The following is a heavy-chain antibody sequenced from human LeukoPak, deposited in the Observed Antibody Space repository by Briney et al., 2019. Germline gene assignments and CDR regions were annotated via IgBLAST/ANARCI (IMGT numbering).Heavy chain of an antibody. CDR2: IYYSGST. D-gene: IGHD3-3*01. Sequence: SETLSLTCTVSGGSISSSSYYWGWLRQPPGKGLEWIGSIYYSGSTYYNPSLKSRVTMSADSSKNQFSLKVKSVTAADTAVYYCAREFYGYDFGFGMDVWGKGTTVTVSS. CDR1: GGSISSSSYY. J-gene: IGHJ6*04. V-gene: IGHV4-39*07. CDR3: AREFYGYDFGFGMDV.